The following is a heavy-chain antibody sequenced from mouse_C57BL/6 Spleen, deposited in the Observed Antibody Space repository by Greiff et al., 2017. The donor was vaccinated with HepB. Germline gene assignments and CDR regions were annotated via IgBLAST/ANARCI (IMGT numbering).Heavy chain of an antibody. CDR1: GYTFTSYW. CDR3: NYGNYRYYFDY. V-gene: IGHV1-50*01. Sequence: QVQLQQPGAELVKPGASVKLSCKASGYTFTSYWMQWVKQRPGQGLEWIGEIDPSDSYTNYNQKFKGKATLTVDTSSSTAYMQLSSLTSEDSAVYYCNYGNYRYYFDYWGQGTTLTVSS. D-gene: IGHD2-1*01. CDR2: IDPSDSYT. J-gene: IGHJ2*01.